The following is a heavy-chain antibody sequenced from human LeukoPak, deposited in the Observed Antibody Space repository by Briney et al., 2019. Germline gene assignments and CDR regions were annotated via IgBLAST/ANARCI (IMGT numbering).Heavy chain of an antibody. CDR1: GFTFSSYS. D-gene: IGHD3/OR15-3a*01. Sequence: GGSLRLSCAASGFTFSSYSMNWVRQAPGKGLEWVSFISSSSSYIYYADSVKGRFTISRDNAKNSLYLQMNSLRAEDTAVYYCARVIGTGGYYYYYYMDVWGKGTTVTVSS. V-gene: IGHV3-21*01. J-gene: IGHJ6*03. CDR2: ISSSSSYI. CDR3: ARVIGTGGYYYYYYMDV.